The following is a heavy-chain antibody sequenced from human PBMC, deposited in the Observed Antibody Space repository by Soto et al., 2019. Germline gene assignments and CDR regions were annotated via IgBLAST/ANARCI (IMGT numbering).Heavy chain of an antibody. J-gene: IGHJ6*02. CDR2: ISGSGGTT. V-gene: IGHV3-23*01. CDR3: AKQTRAQGEYYYYGMDV. Sequence: GGSLRLSCAASGFTFSSYVMTWVRQAPGKGLEWVSGISGSGGTTYYADSVKGRFTISRDNSKNTLYLQMNSLRAEDTSVYYCAKQTRAQGEYYYYGMDVWGQGTTVTVSS. CDR1: GFTFSSYV.